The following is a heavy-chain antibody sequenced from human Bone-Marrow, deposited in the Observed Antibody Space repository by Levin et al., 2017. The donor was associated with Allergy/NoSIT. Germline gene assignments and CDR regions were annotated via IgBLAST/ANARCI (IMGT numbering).Heavy chain of an antibody. J-gene: IGHJ3*02. CDR1: GGSISSYY. Sequence: SETLSLTCTVSGGSISSYYWSWIRQPPGKGLEWIGYIYYSGSTNYNPSLKSRVTISVDTSKNQFSLKLSSVTAADTAVYYCARVRADYYGSGSHFDIWGQGTMVTVSS. D-gene: IGHD3-10*01. CDR2: IYYSGST. V-gene: IGHV4-59*01. CDR3: ARVRADYYGSGSHFDI.